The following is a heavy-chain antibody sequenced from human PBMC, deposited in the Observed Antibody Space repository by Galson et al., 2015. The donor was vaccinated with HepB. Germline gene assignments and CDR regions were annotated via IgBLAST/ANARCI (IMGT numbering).Heavy chain of an antibody. J-gene: IGHJ3*01. Sequence: SVKVSCKASGYTFINYYMHWVRQAPGQGLEWMGVINRNAGTTSYAQKFQGRVTMSRDTSTNTVYMELSSLTLDDTAVYYCARGEHSFDSWGQGTMVTVSS. CDR2: INRNAGTT. CDR3: ARGEHSFDS. D-gene: IGHD1/OR15-1a*01. V-gene: IGHV1-46*01. CDR1: GYTFINYY.